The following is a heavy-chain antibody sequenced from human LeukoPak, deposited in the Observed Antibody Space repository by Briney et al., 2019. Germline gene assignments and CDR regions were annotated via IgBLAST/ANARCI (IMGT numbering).Heavy chain of an antibody. CDR2: MNPNSGNT. CDR3: ARGSPNMGLVNWFDP. D-gene: IGHD3-16*01. J-gene: IGHJ5*02. V-gene: IGHV1-8*01. Sequence: ASVKVSCKASGYTFTSYDINWVRQATGQGLEWMGWMNPNSGNTGYAQKFQGRVTMTRNTSISTAYMEPSSLRSEDTAVYYCARGSPNMGLVNWFDPWGQGTLVTVSS. CDR1: GYTFTSYD.